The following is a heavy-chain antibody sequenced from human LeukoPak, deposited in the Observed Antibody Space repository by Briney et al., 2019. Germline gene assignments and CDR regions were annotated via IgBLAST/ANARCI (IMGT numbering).Heavy chain of an antibody. V-gene: IGHV1-69*13. J-gene: IGHJ4*02. Sequence: ASVTVSCKASGGTFSSYAISWVRQAPGQGLEWMGGIIPIFGTANYAQKFQGRVTITADESTSTAYMELSSLRSEDTAVYYCASSGHYYDSSGYNFWGQGTLVTVSS. CDR2: IIPIFGTA. D-gene: IGHD3-22*01. CDR1: GGTFSSYA. CDR3: ASSGHYYDSSGYNF.